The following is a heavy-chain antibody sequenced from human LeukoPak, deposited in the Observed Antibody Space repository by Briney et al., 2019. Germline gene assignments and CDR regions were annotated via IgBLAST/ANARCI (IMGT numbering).Heavy chain of an antibody. CDR2: ISSSSSYI. V-gene: IGHV3-21*01. D-gene: IGHD3-3*01. Sequence: PGGSLRLSCAASGFIFSSYSMNWVRQAPGKGLEWVSSISSSSSYIYYADSVKGRFTISRDNAKNSLYLQMNSLRAEDTAVYYCARDSSLRFLEWLLGYFDYWGQGTLVTVSS. J-gene: IGHJ4*02. CDR1: GFIFSSYS. CDR3: ARDSSLRFLEWLLGYFDY.